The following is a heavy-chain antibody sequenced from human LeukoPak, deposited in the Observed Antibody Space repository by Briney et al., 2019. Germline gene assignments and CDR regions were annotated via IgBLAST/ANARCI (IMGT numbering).Heavy chain of an antibody. D-gene: IGHD2-2*01. CDR3: ARDFVVVPAAIRYFDY. CDR2: ISSSSSYI. Sequence: PGGSLRLSCAASGFTFSSYSMNWVRQAPGKGLEWVSSISSSSSYIYYADSVKGRFTISRDNAKNSLYLQMNSLRAEDTAVYYCARDFVVVPAAIRYFDYWGQGTLVTVSS. J-gene: IGHJ4*02. CDR1: GFTFSSYS. V-gene: IGHV3-21*01.